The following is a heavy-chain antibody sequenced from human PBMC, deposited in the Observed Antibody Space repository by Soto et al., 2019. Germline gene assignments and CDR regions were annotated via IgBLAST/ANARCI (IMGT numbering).Heavy chain of an antibody. J-gene: IGHJ4*02. D-gene: IGHD4-17*01. CDR2: ITGSGGRT. V-gene: IGHV3-23*01. CDR1: GLTFSTYA. Sequence: GGSMRLSCAASGLTFSTYAMIWVRQAPGKGLEWVSVITGSGGRTYYADSVKGRFTISRDTSKKTLFLQMNSLRAEDTAVYYCAKDRYGDYGGIDYWGQGTMVTVSS. CDR3: AKDRYGDYGGIDY.